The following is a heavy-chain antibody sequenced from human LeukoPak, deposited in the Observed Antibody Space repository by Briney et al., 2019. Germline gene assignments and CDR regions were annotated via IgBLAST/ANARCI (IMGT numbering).Heavy chain of an antibody. V-gene: IGHV4-39*07. CDR3: SRDSQLEWFYA. D-gene: IGHD3-10*01. CDR2: IYSDRST. Sequence: SEILSLTCSVSGDSITRSSYYWGWIRQPPGGGLEWIGTIYSDRSTYHNPSLKSRVTISVDASKNQFSLKLRSVTAADTAVYYCSRDSQLEWFYAWGQGALVTVSS. J-gene: IGHJ5*02. CDR1: GDSITRSSYY.